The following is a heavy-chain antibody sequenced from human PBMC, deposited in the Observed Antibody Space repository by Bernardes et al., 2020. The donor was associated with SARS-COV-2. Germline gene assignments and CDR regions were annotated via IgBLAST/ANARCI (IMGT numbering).Heavy chain of an antibody. CDR2: INPSGGST. V-gene: IGHV1-46*01. CDR3: AREEYQLLYGIRSNWFDP. J-gene: IGHJ5*02. Sequence: ASVKVSCKASGYTFTSYYMHWVRQAPGQGLEWMGIINPSGGSTSYAQKFQGRVTMTRDTSTSTVYMELSSLRSEDTAVYYCAREEYQLLYGIRSNWFDPWGQGTLVTVSS. D-gene: IGHD2-2*02. CDR1: GYTFTSYY.